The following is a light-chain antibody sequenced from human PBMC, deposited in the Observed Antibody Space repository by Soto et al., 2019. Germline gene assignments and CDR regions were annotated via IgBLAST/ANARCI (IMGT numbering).Light chain of an antibody. CDR3: MQALQTPPT. Sequence: IVMTQSPLSLPVTPGEPASISCRSSQSLLHSNGYNYLDWYLQKPGQSPQLLIYLGSNRASGVPDRFSGSGSGTDFTLRISRVEAEDVGVYCCMQALQTPPTFGQGTKVDI. V-gene: IGKV2-28*01. CDR1: QSLLHSNGYNY. CDR2: LGS. J-gene: IGKJ1*01.